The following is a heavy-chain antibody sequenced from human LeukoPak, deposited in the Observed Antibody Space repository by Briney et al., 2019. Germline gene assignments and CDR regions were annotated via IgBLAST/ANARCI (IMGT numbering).Heavy chain of an antibody. D-gene: IGHD6-13*01. V-gene: IGHV4-34*01. CDR3: ARGLRYSSSWPRPYYMDV. J-gene: IGHJ6*03. Sequence: PSETPSLTCAVYGGSFSGYYWSWIRQPPGKGLEWIGEINHSGSTNYNPSLKSRVTISVDTSKNQFSLKLSSVTAADTAVYYCARGLRYSSSWPRPYYMDVWGKGTTVTISS. CDR2: INHSGST. CDR1: GGSFSGYY.